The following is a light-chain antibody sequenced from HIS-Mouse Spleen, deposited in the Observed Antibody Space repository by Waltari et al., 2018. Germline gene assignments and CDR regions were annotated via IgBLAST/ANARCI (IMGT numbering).Light chain of an antibody. Sequence: QSVLTQPPSVSAAPGQKVTISCSGSSSNSGKNYVSWYQQLPGTAPKPLIYDNNKRPSGIPDRFSGSKSGTSATLGITGLQTGDEADYYCGTWDSSLSAWVFGGGTKLTVL. CDR1: SSNSGKNY. CDR3: GTWDSSLSAWV. CDR2: DNN. V-gene: IGLV1-51*01. J-gene: IGLJ3*02.